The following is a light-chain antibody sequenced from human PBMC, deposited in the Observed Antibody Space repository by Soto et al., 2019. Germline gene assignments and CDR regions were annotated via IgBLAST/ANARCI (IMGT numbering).Light chain of an antibody. J-gene: IGKJ1*01. CDR2: GAS. CDR1: QSVSSSY. CDR3: QQYLAIPLT. Sequence: EIVLTQSPGTLSLSPGERATLSCRASQSVSSSYLAWYQQKPGQAPRLLIYGASSRATGIPDRFSGSGSGTDFTLTISSLQAEDVAVYYCQQYLAIPLTFGQGTKVDIK. V-gene: IGKV3-20*01.